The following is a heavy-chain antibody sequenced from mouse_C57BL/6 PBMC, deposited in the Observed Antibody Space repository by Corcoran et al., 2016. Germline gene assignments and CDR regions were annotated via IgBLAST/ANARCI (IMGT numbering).Heavy chain of an antibody. D-gene: IGHD1-1*01. J-gene: IGHJ4*01. CDR3: AREGYYGSSSYAMDY. Sequence: EVQMQQTGPELVKPGACVKLSCKACGYTFTDYYMNWVKQSHGKSLEWIGDINPNNGGTSYNQKFKGKATLTVDKSTSTAYRELSSLTSEDSAVYYGAREGYYGSSSYAMDYWGQGSSVTVSS. CDR1: GYTFTDYY. CDR2: INPNNGGT. V-gene: IGHV1-26*01.